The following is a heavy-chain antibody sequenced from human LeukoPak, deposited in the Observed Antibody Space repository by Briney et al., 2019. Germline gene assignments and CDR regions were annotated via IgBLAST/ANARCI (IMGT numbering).Heavy chain of an antibody. Sequence: SQTLSLTCTVSGGSISSGDYYWSWIRQPPGKGLEWIGYIYYSGSTYYNPSLKSRVTISGDTSKNQFPLKLSSVTAADTAVYYCASGDDIQLSDAFDIWGQGTMVTVSS. CDR3: ASGDDIQLSDAFDI. CDR2: IYYSGST. CDR1: GGSISSGDYY. V-gene: IGHV4-30-4*08. D-gene: IGHD5-18*01. J-gene: IGHJ3*02.